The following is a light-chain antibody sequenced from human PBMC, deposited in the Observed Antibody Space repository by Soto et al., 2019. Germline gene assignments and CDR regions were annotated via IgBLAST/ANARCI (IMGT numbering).Light chain of an antibody. V-gene: IGKV1-9*01. Sequence: DIQMTQSPSSLSASVGDRVTITCQASQGIDMFLNWFQQKPGNPPRLLIYEESTLHSGVPSRFSGRKVGTQFILTIDSLQPEDFATYYCQQVKSYPRTFGGGTKVEIK. CDR2: EES. J-gene: IGKJ4*01. CDR1: QGIDMF. CDR3: QQVKSYPRT.